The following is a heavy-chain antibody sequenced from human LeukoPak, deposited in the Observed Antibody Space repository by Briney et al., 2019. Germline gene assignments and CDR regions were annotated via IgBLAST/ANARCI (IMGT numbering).Heavy chain of an antibody. CDR1: GFTFSSYA. D-gene: IGHD2-2*01. CDR3: AKLVVPAADYYYYYYMDV. V-gene: IGHV3-23*01. J-gene: IGHJ6*03. CDR2: ISGSGGST. Sequence: GGSLRLSCAASGFTFSSYAMSWVRQAPGKGLEWVSAISGSGGSTYYADSVKGRFTISRDNSKNTLYLQMNSLRAEDTAVYYCAKLVVPAADYYYYYYMDVWGKGTTVTVSS.